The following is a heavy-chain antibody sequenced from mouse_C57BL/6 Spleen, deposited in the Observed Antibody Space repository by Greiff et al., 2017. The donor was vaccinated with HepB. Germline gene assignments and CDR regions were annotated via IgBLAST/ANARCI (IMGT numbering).Heavy chain of an antibody. CDR3: ARSLNWDDWYFDV. Sequence: EVKLVESGGGLVKPGGSLKLSCAASGFTFSDYGMHWVRQAPEKGLEWVAYISSGSSTIYYADTGKGRFTISRDNAKNTLFLQMTSLRSEDTAMYYCARSLNWDDWYFDVWGTGTTVTVSS. CDR2: ISSGSSTI. CDR1: GFTFSDYG. D-gene: IGHD4-1*01. V-gene: IGHV5-17*01. J-gene: IGHJ1*03.